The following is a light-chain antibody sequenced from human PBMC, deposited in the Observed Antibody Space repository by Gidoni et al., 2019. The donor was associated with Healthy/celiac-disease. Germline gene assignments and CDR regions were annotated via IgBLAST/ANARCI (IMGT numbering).Light chain of an antibody. Sequence: DIVMTQSPDSLAVSLGERATINCKSSQSVLYSSNNKNYLAWYQQKPGQPPKLLIYWASTRESGVPDRFSGSGSGTDFTLTISSLQAEDVAVYYCQQYYSTPPLNFGGGTKVEIK. V-gene: IGKV4-1*01. CDR3: QQYYSTPPLN. CDR1: QSVLYSSNNKNY. CDR2: WAS. J-gene: IGKJ4*01.